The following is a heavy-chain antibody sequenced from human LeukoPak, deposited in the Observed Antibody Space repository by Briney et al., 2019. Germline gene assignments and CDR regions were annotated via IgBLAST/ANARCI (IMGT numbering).Heavy chain of an antibody. CDR2: INHSGST. V-gene: IGHV4-34*01. D-gene: IGHD3-16*01. J-gene: IGHJ4*02. CDR1: GGSFSGYY. Sequence: PSETLSLTCAVYGGSFSGYYWSWVRQPPGKGLEWIGEINHSGSTNYNPSLKSRVTISVDTSKNQFSLKLSSVTAADTAVYYCARGYDHSLFDYWGQGTLVTVSS. CDR3: ARGYDHSLFDY.